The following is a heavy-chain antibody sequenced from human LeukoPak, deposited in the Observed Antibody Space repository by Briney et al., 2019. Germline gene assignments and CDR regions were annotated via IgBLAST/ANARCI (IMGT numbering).Heavy chain of an antibody. Sequence: SETLSLTCTASGGTISSYYRSWIRQPPGKGLEWIGHISYSGSTKYNASLKSRVTISVDTSKNQFSLKLSSVTAADTAVYYCARVGGVGLLWFGEFPYGMDVWGKGTTVTVSS. CDR1: GGTISSYY. V-gene: IGHV4-59*01. J-gene: IGHJ6*04. CDR3: ARVGGVGLLWFGEFPYGMDV. D-gene: IGHD3-10*01. CDR2: ISYSGST.